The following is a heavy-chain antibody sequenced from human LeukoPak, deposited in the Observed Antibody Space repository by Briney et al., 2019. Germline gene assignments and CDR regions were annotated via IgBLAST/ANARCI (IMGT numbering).Heavy chain of an antibody. CDR3: ARGPNSSSWYDSYGMDV. CDR2: INHSGST. D-gene: IGHD6-13*01. J-gene: IGHJ6*02. V-gene: IGHV4-34*01. CDR1: GGSFSGYY. Sequence: SETLSLTCAVYGGSFSGYYWSWIRQPPGKGLEWIGEINHSGSTNYNPSLTSRVTISVDTSKNQFSLKLSSVTAADTAVYYCARGPNSSSWYDSYGMDVWGQGTTVTVSS.